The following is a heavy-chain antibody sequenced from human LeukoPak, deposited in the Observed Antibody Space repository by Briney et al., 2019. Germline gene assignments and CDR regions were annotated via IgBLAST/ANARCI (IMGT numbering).Heavy chain of an antibody. D-gene: IGHD2-21*01. Sequence: GGSLRLSCAASGFTFSSYAMSWVRQAPGKGLEWVANIKQDGSEQYYADSVKGRFTISRDNAKNSLYLQMNSLRAEDTAVYYCSCVEGGYWGQGTLVTVSS. CDR2: IKQDGSEQ. CDR3: SCVEGGY. J-gene: IGHJ4*02. V-gene: IGHV3-7*01. CDR1: GFTFSSYA.